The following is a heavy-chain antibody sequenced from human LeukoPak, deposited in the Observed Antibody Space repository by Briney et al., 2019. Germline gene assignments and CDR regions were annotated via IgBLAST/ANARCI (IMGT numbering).Heavy chain of an antibody. CDR3: ARDLAGFGELFLYH. D-gene: IGHD3-10*01. V-gene: IGHV1-2*02. CDR1: GYTFTGYY. Sequence: ASVKVSCKASGYTFTGYYMHWVRQAPGQGLEWMGWINPNRGGTNYAQKFQGRVTMTRDTSISTAYMELSRLRSDDTAVYYCARDLAGFGELFLYHWGQGTLVTVSS. J-gene: IGHJ5*02. CDR2: INPNRGGT.